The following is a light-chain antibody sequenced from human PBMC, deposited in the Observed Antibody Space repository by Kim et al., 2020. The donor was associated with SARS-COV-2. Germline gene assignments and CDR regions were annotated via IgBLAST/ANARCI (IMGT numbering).Light chain of an antibody. Sequence: SYELTQPPSVSVAPGKTARITCGGTDIGTKNVHWYQQKPGQAPVLVIFYDNDRPSEIPDRFSGSNSGNTATLTISGAEAGDEADYYCQVWDSRRDHMVFGGGTQLTVL. V-gene: IGLV3-21*04. CDR1: DIGTKN. CDR3: QVWDSRRDHMV. CDR2: YDN. J-gene: IGLJ3*02.